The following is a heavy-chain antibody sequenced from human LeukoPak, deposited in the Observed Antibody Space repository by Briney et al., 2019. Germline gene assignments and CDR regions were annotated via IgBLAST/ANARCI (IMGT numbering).Heavy chain of an antibody. J-gene: IGHJ6*02. CDR2: IYSGGST. V-gene: IGHV3-66*01. CDR1: GFTVSSNY. Sequence: GGSLRLSCAASGFTVSSNYMSWVRQAPGKGLEWVSVIYSGGSTYYADSVKGRFAISRDNSKNMLYLQMNSLRAEATAVYYCARVVRHSGNFYGMDVWGQGTTVTV. D-gene: IGHD1-26*01. CDR3: ARVVRHSGNFYGMDV.